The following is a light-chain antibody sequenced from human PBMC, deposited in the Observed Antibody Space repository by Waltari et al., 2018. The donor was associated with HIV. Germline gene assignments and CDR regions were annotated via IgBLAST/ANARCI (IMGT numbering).Light chain of an antibody. V-gene: IGKV1-17*01. J-gene: IGKJ1*01. CDR2: AAS. CDR3: LQHNSYPRT. Sequence: DIQMTQSPSSLSASVGDRVIITCRGSQGISNDVGWYQQRPGKAPKRLIYAASSLQSGFPSRFSGSGSGTEFTLTISSLQPEDFATYYCLQHNSYPRTFGQGTKVEIK. CDR1: QGISND.